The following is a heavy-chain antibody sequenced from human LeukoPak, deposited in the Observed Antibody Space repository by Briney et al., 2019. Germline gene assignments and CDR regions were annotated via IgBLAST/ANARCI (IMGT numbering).Heavy chain of an antibody. CDR1: GFTFSSYW. CDR3: ARGIMITFGRVIGYYYYYYMDV. V-gene: IGHV3-74*01. Sequence: QPGGTLRLSCAASGFTFSSYWMHSVRQAPGKGLVWVSRINSGGSSTNYADSVTGRFTISRDNAKNALYLQMNSLRAEDTAVYYCARGIMITFGRVIGYYYYYYMDVWGKGTTVTVSS. J-gene: IGHJ6*03. D-gene: IGHD3-16*02. CDR2: INSGGSST.